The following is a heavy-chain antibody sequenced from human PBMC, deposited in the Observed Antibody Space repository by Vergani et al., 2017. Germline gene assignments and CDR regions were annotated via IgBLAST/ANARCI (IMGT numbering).Heavy chain of an antibody. J-gene: IGHJ5*02. CDR1: GYTFTDYY. V-gene: IGHV1-69-2*01. Sequence: EVQLVQSGAEVKKPGATVKISCKVSGYTFTDYYMHWVHQAPGKGLEWMGLVDPEDGETIYAEKFQGRVTITADTSTDTAYMELSSLRSEETAVYYCATTSPGLAAAEGDWFDPWGQGTLVTVSS. CDR3: ATTSPGLAAAEGDWFDP. CDR2: VDPEDGET. D-gene: IGHD6-13*01.